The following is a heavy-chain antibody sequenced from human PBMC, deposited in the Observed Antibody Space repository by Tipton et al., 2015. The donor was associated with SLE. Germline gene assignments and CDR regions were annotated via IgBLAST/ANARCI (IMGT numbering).Heavy chain of an antibody. CDR1: GFTFEIYA. V-gene: IGHV3-23*01. D-gene: IGHD3-22*01. CDR2: ISGSGSGI. J-gene: IGHJ4*02. CDR3: AKLGRFSVPMMVVAPFDA. Sequence: GSLRLSCAASGFTFEIYAMTWVRQAPGKGLEWVSSISGSGSGIYYTNSVKGRFTISRDTSKNTVYLQMDGLRGEDTALYYCAKLGRFSVPMMVVAPFDAWGQGTLVTVSS.